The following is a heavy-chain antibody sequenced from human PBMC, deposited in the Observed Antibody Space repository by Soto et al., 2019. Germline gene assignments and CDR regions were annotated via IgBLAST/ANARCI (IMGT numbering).Heavy chain of an antibody. CDR2: INPSGGST. Sequence: GASVKVSCKASGYTFTSYYMHWVRQAPGQGLEWMGIINPSGGSTSYAQKFQGRVTMTRDASTSTVYMELSSLRSEDTAVYYCAREAYSMYYYDSSAPYGMDVWGQGTTVTVS. J-gene: IGHJ6*02. D-gene: IGHD3-22*01. CDR1: GYTFTSYY. V-gene: IGHV1-46*01. CDR3: AREAYSMYYYDSSAPYGMDV.